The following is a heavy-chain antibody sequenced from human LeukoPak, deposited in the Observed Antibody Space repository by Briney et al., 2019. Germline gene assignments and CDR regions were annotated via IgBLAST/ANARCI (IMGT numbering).Heavy chain of an antibody. CDR3: ARSQDFDWFEYYMDV. D-gene: IGHD3-9*01. V-gene: IGHV3-48*03. J-gene: IGHJ6*03. CDR2: ISSSGSTI. Sequence: GGSLRLSCAASGFTFRSFEMNWVRQAPGKGLEWVSYISSSGSTIYYADSVKGRFTISRDNAKNSVYLQMNSLRGDDTAVYYCARSQDFDWFEYYMDVWGKGTTVTIS. CDR1: GFTFRSFE.